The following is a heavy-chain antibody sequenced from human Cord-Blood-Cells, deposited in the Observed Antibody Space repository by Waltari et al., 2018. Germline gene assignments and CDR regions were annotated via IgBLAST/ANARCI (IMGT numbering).Heavy chain of an antibody. CDR3: ARDHSSSSGDFQH. V-gene: IGHV1-2*02. J-gene: IGHJ1*01. CDR1: GYTFTGYY. Sequence: QVQLVQSGAEVKKPGASVKVSCKASGYTFTGYYMHWVRQAPGQGLEWMGWINPNSGDTNYAQKFQGRVTMTRDTSISTAYMELSRLRSDDTAVYYCARDHSSSSGDFQHWGQGTLVTVSS. CDR2: INPNSGDT. D-gene: IGHD6-13*01.